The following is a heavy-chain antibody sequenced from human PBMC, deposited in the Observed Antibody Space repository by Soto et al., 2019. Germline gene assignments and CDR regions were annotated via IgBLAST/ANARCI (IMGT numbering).Heavy chain of an antibody. D-gene: IGHD5-18*01. Sequence: APVKVSCKVSGYRLSDLSIHWVRQAPGKGLEWMGGLDAEDGETIYAQKLQGRLTITKDTPKNQVVLTVTNMDPVDTATYYCAYSGVGVWGNGYGCFDHWGQGTLVTVSS. J-gene: IGHJ4*02. CDR3: AYSGVGVWGNGYGCFDH. CDR1: GYRLSDLS. V-gene: IGHV1-24*01. CDR2: LDAEDGET.